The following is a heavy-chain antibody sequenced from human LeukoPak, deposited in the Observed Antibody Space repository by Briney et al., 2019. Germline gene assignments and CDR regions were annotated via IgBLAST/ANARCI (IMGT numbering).Heavy chain of an antibody. CDR3: ARDRMAAY. J-gene: IGHJ4*02. D-gene: IGHD5-24*01. V-gene: IGHV3-30*04. CDR1: GFTFSSYA. CDR2: ISYDGSNK. Sequence: GRSLRLSCAASGFTFSSYAMHWVRQAPGKGLEWVAVISYDGSNKYYADSVKGRFTISRDNSKNTLYLQMNSLRAEDTAVYHCARDRMAAYWGQGTLVTASS.